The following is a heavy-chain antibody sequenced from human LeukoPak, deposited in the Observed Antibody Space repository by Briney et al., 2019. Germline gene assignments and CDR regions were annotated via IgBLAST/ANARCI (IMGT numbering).Heavy chain of an antibody. D-gene: IGHD3-3*01. J-gene: IGHJ3*02. V-gene: IGHV1-69*13. Sequence: SVKVSCRASGGTYSSYAISWVRQATGQGLEWMGGIIPIFGTANYAQKFQGRVTITADESTSTAYMELSSLRSEDTAVYYCARGNGRITIFGEWLLVAFDIWGQGTMVTVSS. CDR3: ARGNGRITIFGEWLLVAFDI. CDR2: IIPIFGTA. CDR1: GGTYSSYA.